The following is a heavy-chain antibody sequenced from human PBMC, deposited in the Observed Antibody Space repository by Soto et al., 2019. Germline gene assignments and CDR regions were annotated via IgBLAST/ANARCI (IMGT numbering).Heavy chain of an antibody. D-gene: IGHD3-3*01. CDR2: INPNSGGT. CDR3: ARDHLYYDFWSGPYYYYGMDV. J-gene: IGHJ6*02. V-gene: IGHV1-2*04. CDR1: GYTFTGYY. Sequence: ASVKVSCKASGYTFTGYYMHWVRQAPGQGLEWMGWINPNSGGTNYAQKFQGWVTMTRDTSISTAYMELSRLRSDDTAVYYCARDHLYYDFWSGPYYYYGMDVWGQGTTVTSP.